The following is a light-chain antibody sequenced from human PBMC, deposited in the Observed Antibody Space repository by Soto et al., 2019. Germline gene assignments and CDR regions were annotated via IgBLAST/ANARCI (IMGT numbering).Light chain of an antibody. CDR1: SSDVGGYNY. V-gene: IGLV2-11*01. CDR2: DVS. CDR3: CSYAGSYSYV. J-gene: IGLJ1*01. Sequence: QSVLTQPRSVSGSPGQSVTISCTGTSSDVGGYNYVSWYQEQPGKAPKLMIYDVSKRPSGVPDRFSGSKSGNTVSLTISGLQAEDEADYYCCSYAGSYSYVFGTGTKVTVL.